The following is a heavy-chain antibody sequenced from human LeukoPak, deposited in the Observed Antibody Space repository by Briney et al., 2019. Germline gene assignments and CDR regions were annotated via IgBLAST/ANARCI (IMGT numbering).Heavy chain of an antibody. CDR3: AKARIAAAGRGDFDV. Sequence: GESLTLSCAVSGVTLSSYGMTWVRQAPGQGLAWVSAFSASDGSAQYADSVRGRFTISRDNSKNTLYLQMDSLRAEDTAVYYCAKARIAAAGRGDFDVWGQGTTVTVSS. D-gene: IGHD6-13*01. CDR1: GVTLSSYG. J-gene: IGHJ3*01. V-gene: IGHV3-23*01. CDR2: FSASDGSA.